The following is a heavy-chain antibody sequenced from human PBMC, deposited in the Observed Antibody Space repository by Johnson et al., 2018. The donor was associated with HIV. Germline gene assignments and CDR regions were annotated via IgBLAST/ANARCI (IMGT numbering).Heavy chain of an antibody. D-gene: IGHD1-26*01. V-gene: IGHV3-NL1*01. Sequence: QVQLVESGGGVVQPGRSLRLSCAASGFTFSSYAMHWVRQAPGKGLEWVSLIYSGGNTYYADSVKGRFTISRDNSKNTLYLQMNSLRAEDTAVYYCAKDLPRIRIPTKDDAFDIWGQGTMVTVSS. CDR1: GFTFSSYA. CDR3: AKDLPRIRIPTKDDAFDI. J-gene: IGHJ3*02. CDR2: IYSGGNT.